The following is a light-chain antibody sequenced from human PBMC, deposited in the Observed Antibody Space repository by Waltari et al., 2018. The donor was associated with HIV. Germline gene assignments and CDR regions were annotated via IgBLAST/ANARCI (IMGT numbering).Light chain of an antibody. CDR1: QSVYYPSKSHDY. CDR2: WAT. J-gene: IGKJ4*01. V-gene: IGKV4-1*01. CDR3: LQDYDDPVS. Sequence: VLTQSPDSLAVSLGERATIKCKSSQSVYYPSKSHDYLAWYQQKAGQSPKWLFYWATSRESGVPDRFNASGSETDFTLTINRLQPEDVAVYYCLQDYDDPVSFGGGTKVEIK.